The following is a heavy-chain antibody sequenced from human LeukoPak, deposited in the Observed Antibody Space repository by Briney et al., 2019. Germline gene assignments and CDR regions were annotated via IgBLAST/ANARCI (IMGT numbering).Heavy chain of an antibody. J-gene: IGHJ4*02. D-gene: IGHD6-13*01. CDR2: IRYDGSNI. CDR3: AKDRWTNGPAGGSSDY. V-gene: IGHV3-30*02. Sequence: PGGSLRLSCAASGLTFSSYGMHWVRQAPGKGLEWVAFIRYDGSNIYYADSVKGRFTISRDNSKNTLYLQMNSLRPEDTAVYYCAKDRWTNGPAGGSSDYWGQGTLVTVSS. CDR1: GLTFSSYG.